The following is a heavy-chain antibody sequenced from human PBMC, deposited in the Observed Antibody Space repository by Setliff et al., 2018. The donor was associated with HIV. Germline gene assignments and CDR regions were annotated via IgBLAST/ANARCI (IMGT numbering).Heavy chain of an antibody. Sequence: SETLSLTCTVSGGSITNYYWSWIRQPPGKGLEWIGYIYYSGSTYYNPSLKSRVTISVDTSKNQFSLKLSSVTAADTAVYYCARDAHEDYYYYMDVWGKGTTVTVSS. CDR3: ARDAHEDYYYYMDV. J-gene: IGHJ6*03. CDR1: GGSITNYY. CDR2: IYYSGST. V-gene: IGHV4-59*12.